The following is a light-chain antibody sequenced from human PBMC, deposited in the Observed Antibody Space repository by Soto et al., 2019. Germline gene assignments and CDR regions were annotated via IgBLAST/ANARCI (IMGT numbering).Light chain of an antibody. CDR1: QTISSNY. Sequence: ETVLTQSPGTLSLSPGERATLSCRASQTISSNYLAWYRQTPGQAPRLLIYGASNRATGIADRFSGSGSGTDFTLIISRLEPEDFALYYCQQYGSPWTFGQGTKVEIK. CDR3: QQYGSPWT. J-gene: IGKJ1*01. V-gene: IGKV3-20*01. CDR2: GAS.